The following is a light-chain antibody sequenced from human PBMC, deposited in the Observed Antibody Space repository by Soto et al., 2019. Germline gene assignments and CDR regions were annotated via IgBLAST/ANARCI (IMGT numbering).Light chain of an antibody. V-gene: IGKV3-15*01. CDR1: ESVHRN. CDR3: QHYSNWPPT. CDR2: YAS. J-gene: IGKJ3*01. Sequence: EMVMTQSPATLSVSPGERVTLSCRASESVHRNLAWYQQKPGQCPSLLLYYASTRATGVPDRFTGSGSGTEFTLTISSLQAEDFGVYHCQHYSNWPPTFGPGTKVEIK.